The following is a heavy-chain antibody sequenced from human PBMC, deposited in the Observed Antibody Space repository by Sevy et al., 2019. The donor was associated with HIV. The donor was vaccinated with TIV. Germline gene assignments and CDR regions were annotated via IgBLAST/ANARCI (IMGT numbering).Heavy chain of an antibody. CDR2: FSGSGGST. J-gene: IGHJ4*02. V-gene: IGHV3-23*01. CDR1: GFTFSSYA. D-gene: IGHD6-19*01. CDR3: AKRLALYYFDY. Sequence: GGSLRLSCAASGFTFSSYAMSWVRQAPGKGLEWASAFSGSGGSTYYADSVKGRFTISRDNSKNTLYLQMNSLRAEDTAVYYCAKRLALYYFDYWGQGTLVTVSS.